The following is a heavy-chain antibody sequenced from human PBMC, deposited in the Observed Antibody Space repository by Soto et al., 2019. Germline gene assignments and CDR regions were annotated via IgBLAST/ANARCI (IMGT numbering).Heavy chain of an antibody. D-gene: IGHD3-9*01. CDR1: GGSTSSYY. CDR3: ARFDSSKAFDI. CDR2: IYYSGST. J-gene: IGHJ3*02. V-gene: IGHV4-59*08. Sequence: SETLSLTCTVSGGSTSSYYWSWIRQPPGKGLEWIGYIYYSGSTNYNPSLKSRVTISVDTSKNQFSLKLSSVTAADTAVYYCARFDSSKAFDIWGQGTMVTVSS.